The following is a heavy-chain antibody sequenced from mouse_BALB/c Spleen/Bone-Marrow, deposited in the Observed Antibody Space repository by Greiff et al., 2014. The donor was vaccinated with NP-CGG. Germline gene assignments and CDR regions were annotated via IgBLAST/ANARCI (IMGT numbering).Heavy chain of an antibody. D-gene: IGHD6-1*01. J-gene: IGHJ2*01. Sequence: VQLKESGAELVRSGASVKLSCTASGFNIKDYYMHWVKQRPEQGLEWIGWIDPGNGDTEYAPKFQGKATMTADTSSNTAYLQLSSLTSEDTAVYYCSAEHGNYHYFDYWGQGTTLTVSS. CDR1: GFNIKDYY. CDR3: SAEHGNYHYFDY. V-gene: IGHV14-4*02. CDR2: IDPGNGDT.